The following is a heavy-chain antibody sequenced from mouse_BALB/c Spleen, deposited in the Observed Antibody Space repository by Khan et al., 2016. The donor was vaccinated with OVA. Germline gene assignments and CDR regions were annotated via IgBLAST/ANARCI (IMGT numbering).Heavy chain of an antibody. J-gene: IGHJ3*01. CDR1: GYSITSDYN. CDR2: IHYSGST. CDR3: ARDDYAWFAY. D-gene: IGHD2-4*01. V-gene: IGHV3-1*02. Sequence: EVQLVESGPDPVKPSQSLSLTCTVTGYSITSDYNWHWIRQFPGNKLELMGYIHYSGSTNYDPSLKSRISFTRDTSKNQFFLQVNSVTTEDTATYYCARDDYAWFAYWGQGTLVTVSA.